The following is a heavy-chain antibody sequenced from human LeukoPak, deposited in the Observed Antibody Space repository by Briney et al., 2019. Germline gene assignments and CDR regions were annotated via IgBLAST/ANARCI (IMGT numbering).Heavy chain of an antibody. CDR2: ISSSSSTI. D-gene: IGHD3-3*01. J-gene: IGHJ4*02. Sequence: GGSLRFSCAASGFTFSSYAMSWVRQAPGKGLEWVSYISSSSSTIYYADSVKGRFTISRDNAKNSLYLQMNSLRAEDTAVYYCARDRVYYDFWSGPGSYFDYWGQGTLVTVSS. V-gene: IGHV3-48*01. CDR1: GFTFSSYA. CDR3: ARDRVYYDFWSGPGSYFDY.